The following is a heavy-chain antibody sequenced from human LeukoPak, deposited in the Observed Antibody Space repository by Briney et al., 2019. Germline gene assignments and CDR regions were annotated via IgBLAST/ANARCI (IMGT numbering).Heavy chain of an antibody. Sequence: ASVKVSCKASGYTFPSYFMHWVRQAPGQGLEWMGIINPTGGSTTYAQKFQGRVTMTRDTSTSAVYMELSSLRSDDTAVYYCARTAARRFDYWGQGTLVTVSS. CDR2: INPTGGST. D-gene: IGHD6-6*01. CDR3: ARTAARRFDY. V-gene: IGHV1-46*01. CDR1: GYTFPSYF. J-gene: IGHJ4*02.